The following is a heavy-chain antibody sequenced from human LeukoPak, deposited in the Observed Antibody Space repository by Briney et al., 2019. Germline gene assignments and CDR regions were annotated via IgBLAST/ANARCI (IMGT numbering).Heavy chain of an antibody. D-gene: IGHD3-10*01. J-gene: IGHJ3*02. Sequence: ASVKVSCKAPGYTFTGYYMHWVRQAPGQGLEWMGWINFNSGGTNSAQKFQGRVTMTRDTSITTVYMDLTSLRSDDTAAYYCAREANYYGSDKAGLDIWGQGTMVTVSS. V-gene: IGHV1-2*02. CDR3: AREANYYGSDKAGLDI. CDR1: GYTFTGYY. CDR2: INFNSGGT.